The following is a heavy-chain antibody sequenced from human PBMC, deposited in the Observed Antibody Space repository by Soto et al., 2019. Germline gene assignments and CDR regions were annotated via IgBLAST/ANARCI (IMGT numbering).Heavy chain of an antibody. V-gene: IGHV1-18*04. CDR3: ARISRALVYYYDSSGPKGAFDI. CDR1: GCTFTGYY. CDR2: ISAYNGNT. D-gene: IGHD3-22*01. J-gene: IGHJ3*02. Sequence: ASVKVSCKASGCTFTGYYMHWVRQAPGQGLEWMGWISAYNGNTNYARKLQGRVTMTTDTSTSTAYMELRSLRSDDTAVYYCARISRALVYYYDSSGPKGAFDIWGQGTMVTVSS.